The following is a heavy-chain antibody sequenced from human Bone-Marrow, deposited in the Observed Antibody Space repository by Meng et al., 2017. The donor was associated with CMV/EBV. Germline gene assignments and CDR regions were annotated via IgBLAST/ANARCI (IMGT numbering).Heavy chain of an antibody. CDR2: INPKTGGT. D-gene: IGHD3-3*01. J-gene: IGHJ4*02. CDR3: ARGFLEWLLIDY. V-gene: IGHV1-2*02. Sequence: ASVKVSCKASGYTFTGYYIHWVRQAPGQGLEWMGWINPKTGGTSYVQKFRGRVTMTRDTSISTAYMELSRLRSDDTAVYYCARGFLEWLLIDYWGQGTLVTVSS. CDR1: GYTFTGYY.